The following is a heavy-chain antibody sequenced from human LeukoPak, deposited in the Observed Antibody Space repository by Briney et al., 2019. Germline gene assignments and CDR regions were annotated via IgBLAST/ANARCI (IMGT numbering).Heavy chain of an antibody. D-gene: IGHD3-10*01. CDR3: ARRFGQYGSGSYYNPLLNYYYGMDV. V-gene: IGHV1-58*02. Sequence: ASVKVSCKASGFTFTSSAMQWVRQARGQRLEWIGWIVVGSGNTNYAQKFQERVTITRDMSTSTAYMELSSLRSEDTAVYYCARRFGQYGSGSYYNPLLNYYYGMDVWGQGTTVTVSS. CDR1: GFTFTSSA. J-gene: IGHJ6*02. CDR2: IVVGSGNT.